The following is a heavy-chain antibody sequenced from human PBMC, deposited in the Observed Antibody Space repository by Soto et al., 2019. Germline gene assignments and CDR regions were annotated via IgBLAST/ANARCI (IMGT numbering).Heavy chain of an antibody. CDR2: IIPILGIA. V-gene: IGHV1-69*02. J-gene: IGHJ4*02. D-gene: IGHD5-12*01. CDR3: ARGGGGYSGYDTNLFDY. Sequence: SVKVSCKASGGTFSSYTISWVRQAPGQGLEWMGRIIPILGIANYAQKFQGRVTITADKSTSTAYMELSSLRSEDTAVYYCARGGGGYSGYDTNLFDYWGQGTLVTVSS. CDR1: GGTFSSYT.